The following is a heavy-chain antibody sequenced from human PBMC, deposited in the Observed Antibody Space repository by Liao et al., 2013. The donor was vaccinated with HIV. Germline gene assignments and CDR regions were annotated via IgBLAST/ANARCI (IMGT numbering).Heavy chain of an antibody. D-gene: IGHD3-10*01. CDR2: VNHSGSA. J-gene: IGHJ4*02. Sequence: QVQLQQWGAGLLKPSETLSLTCAVYGASFSHYYWSWIRQPPGNGAWSGLGKVNHSGSATYSPSLRSRVTISIDSSRNQFSLRIRSVTAADTAVYYCARVSMGVRHPPSRHLDSWGQGTLVTVSS. CDR1: GASFSHYY. V-gene: IGHV4-34*01. CDR3: ARVSMGVRHPPSRHLDS.